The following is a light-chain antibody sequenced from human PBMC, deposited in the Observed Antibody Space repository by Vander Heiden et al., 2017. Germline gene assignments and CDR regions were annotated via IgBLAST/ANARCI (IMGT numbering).Light chain of an antibody. CDR3: QQRSNWPIT. V-gene: IGKV3-11*01. J-gene: IGKJ5*01. CDR1: QSVSSF. CDR2: DTS. Sequence: EIVLTPSPATLSLSPGERATLSCRASQSVSSFLVWYQQKPGQAPRLLISDTSHRATGIPARFSGSGSGTDFTLTISSLEPEDFAVYYCQQRSNWPITFGQGTRLEIK.